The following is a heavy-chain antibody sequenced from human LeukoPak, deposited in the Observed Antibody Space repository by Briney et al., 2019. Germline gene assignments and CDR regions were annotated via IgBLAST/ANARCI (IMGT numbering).Heavy chain of an antibody. CDR3: ARSADGGSYIVDY. D-gene: IGHD1-26*01. CDR2: VSPRSGVT. CDR1: GYTFTSHS. V-gene: IGHV1-46*01. J-gene: IGHJ4*02. Sequence: ASVKVSCKASGYTFTSHSMHWVRQAPGQGLEWVGIVSPRSGVTTYAQKLQGRITMTGDTSTSTVYMELRGLRSEDMAMYYCARSADGGSYIVDYWGQGTLVTVSS.